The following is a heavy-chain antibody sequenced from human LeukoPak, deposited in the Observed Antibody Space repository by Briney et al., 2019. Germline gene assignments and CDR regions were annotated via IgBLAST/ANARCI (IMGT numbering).Heavy chain of an antibody. CDR2: IIPILGIA. CDR3: ARESPLGAYCGGDCYSNWFDP. CDR1: EGTFSSYA. D-gene: IGHD2-21*02. V-gene: IGHV1-69*04. Sequence: GASVKVSCKASEGTFSSYAIRWVRLAPGQELEWMGRIIPILGIANYAQKFQGRVTITADKSTSTAYMELSSLRSEDTAVYYCARESPLGAYCGGDCYSNWFDPWGQGTLVTVSS. J-gene: IGHJ5*02.